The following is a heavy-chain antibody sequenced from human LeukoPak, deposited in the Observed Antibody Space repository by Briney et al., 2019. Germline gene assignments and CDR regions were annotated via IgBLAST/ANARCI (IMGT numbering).Heavy chain of an antibody. J-gene: IGHJ4*02. CDR1: GFTFSSYA. D-gene: IGHD5-18*01. CDR3: AIPIREYSYGYRDY. Sequence: GGSLRLSCAASGFTFSSYAMRWVRQAPGKGLEWVSGISGSGGSTYYADSVKGRFTISRDNSKNTLYVQMNSLRAEDTAVYYCAIPIREYSYGYRDYWGQGTLVTVSS. CDR2: ISGSGGST. V-gene: IGHV3-23*01.